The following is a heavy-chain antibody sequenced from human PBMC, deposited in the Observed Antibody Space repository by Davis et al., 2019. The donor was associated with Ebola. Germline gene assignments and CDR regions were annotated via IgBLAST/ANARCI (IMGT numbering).Heavy chain of an antibody. CDR2: ISSSSSYI. CDR1: GFTSSGFTFSDYD. J-gene: IGHJ5*02. Sequence: GESLKISCAASGFTSSGFTFSDYDMNWVRQAPGKGLEWVSSISSSSSYIYYADSVKGRFTISRDNAKNSLYLQMNSLRAEDTAVYYCARVSTMIVVAWGQGTLVTVSS. CDR3: ARVSTMIVVA. D-gene: IGHD3-22*01. V-gene: IGHV3-21*01.